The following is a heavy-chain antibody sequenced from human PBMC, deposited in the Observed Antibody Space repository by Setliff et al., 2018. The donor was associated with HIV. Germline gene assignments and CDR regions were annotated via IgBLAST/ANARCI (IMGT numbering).Heavy chain of an antibody. D-gene: IGHD6-6*01. CDR2: IYHSGST. J-gene: IGHJ4*02. CDR1: GFSISSDYY. Sequence: SETLSLTCTVSGFSISSDYYGGWIRQPPGKGLEWIGSIYHSGSTYYNPSLQSRVTMAVDTSKNQFSLKLSSVTAADTAVYYCARSNELIAARYFDYWGQGTLVTGLL. V-gene: IGHV4-38-2*02. CDR3: ARSNELIAARYFDY.